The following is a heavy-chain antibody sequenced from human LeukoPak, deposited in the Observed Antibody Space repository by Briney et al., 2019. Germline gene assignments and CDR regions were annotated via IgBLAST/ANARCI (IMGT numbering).Heavy chain of an antibody. CDR2: ISSSSSTI. J-gene: IGHJ4*02. V-gene: IGHV3-48*01. CDR1: GFTFSSYS. CDR3: ARRGVGATSGSLDY. D-gene: IGHD1-26*01. Sequence: GGSLRLSCAASGFTFSSYSMNWVRQAPGKGLEWVSYISSSSSTIYYADSVKGRFTISRDNAKNSLYLQMNSLRAEDTAVYYCARRGVGATSGSLDYWGQGTLVTVSS.